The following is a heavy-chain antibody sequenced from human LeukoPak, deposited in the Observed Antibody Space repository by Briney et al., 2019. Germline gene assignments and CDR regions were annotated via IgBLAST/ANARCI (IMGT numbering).Heavy chain of an antibody. J-gene: IGHJ4*02. Sequence: PGGSLRLSCAASGFTFSDYYTSWICQAPGKGLEWVSYISSSGSTIYYADSVKGRFTISRDNAKNSLYLQMNSLRAEDTAVYYCARDPGSGYEEHFDYWGQGTLVTVSS. V-gene: IGHV3-11*01. CDR3: ARDPGSGYEEHFDY. CDR2: ISSSGSTI. CDR1: GFTFSDYY. D-gene: IGHD5-12*01.